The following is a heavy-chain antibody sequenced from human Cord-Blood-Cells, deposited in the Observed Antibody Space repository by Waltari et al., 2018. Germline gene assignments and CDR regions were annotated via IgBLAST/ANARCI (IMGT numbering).Heavy chain of an antibody. D-gene: IGHD5-18*01. J-gene: IGHJ4*02. Sequence: QVQLQQWGAGLLKPSETLSLTCAVYGGSFRGYYWRWIRQPPGKGLEWIGEINHSGSTNYNPSLKSRVTISVDTSKNQFSLKLSSVTAADTAVYYCARGLEMATAADDYWGQGTLVTVSS. V-gene: IGHV4-34*01. CDR2: INHSGST. CDR1: GGSFRGYY. CDR3: ARGLEMATAADDY.